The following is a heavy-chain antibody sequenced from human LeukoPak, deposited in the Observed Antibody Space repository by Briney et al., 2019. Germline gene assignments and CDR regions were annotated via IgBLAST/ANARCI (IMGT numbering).Heavy chain of an antibody. Sequence: GESLKISCKGSGYSFTNYWIGWVRQMPGKGLEWMGIIYPGDSDTRYSPSFQGQVTISADKSISTAYLQWSSLKASDTAMYYCARHGGYGDYAWGGYYYYYMDVWGKGTTVTVSS. J-gene: IGHJ6*03. CDR2: IYPGDSDT. CDR3: ARHGGYGDYAWGGYYYYYMDV. CDR1: GYSFTNYW. D-gene: IGHD4-17*01. V-gene: IGHV5-51*01.